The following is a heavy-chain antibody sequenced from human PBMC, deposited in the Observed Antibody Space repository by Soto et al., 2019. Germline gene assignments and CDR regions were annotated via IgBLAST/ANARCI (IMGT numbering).Heavy chain of an antibody. CDR3: AKDNRVDDSSGYPDAFDI. Sequence: VSLRLSCAASGFTFSSYAMSWVRQAPGKGLEWVSAISGSGGSTYYADSVKGRFTISRDNSKNTLYPQMNSLRAEDTAVYYCAKDNRVDDSSGYPDAFDIWGQGTMVTVSS. CDR2: ISGSGGST. V-gene: IGHV3-23*01. CDR1: GFTFSSYA. J-gene: IGHJ3*02. D-gene: IGHD3-22*01.